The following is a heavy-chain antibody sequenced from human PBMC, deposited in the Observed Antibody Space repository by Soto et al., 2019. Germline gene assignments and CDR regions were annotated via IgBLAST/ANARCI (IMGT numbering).Heavy chain of an antibody. CDR3: ARHRTRNYYYGMDV. J-gene: IGHJ6*02. Sequence: KPSETLSLTCTVSGGSISSSSYYWGWIRQPPGKGLEWIGSIYYSGSTYYNPSLKSRVTISVDTSKNQFSLKLSSVTAADTAVYYCARHRTRNYYYGMDVWGQGTTVPVYS. CDR2: IYYSGST. V-gene: IGHV4-39*01. CDR1: GGSISSSSYY.